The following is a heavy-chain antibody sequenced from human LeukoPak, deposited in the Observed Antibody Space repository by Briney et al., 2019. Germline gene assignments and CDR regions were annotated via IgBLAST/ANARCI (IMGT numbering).Heavy chain of an antibody. J-gene: IGHJ4*02. D-gene: IGHD2/OR15-2a*01. Sequence: GGSLRLSCAASGFTFSSAWMSWVRQAPGKGLEWVANIKQDGSEKYYVDSVKGRFTISRDNAKNSLYLQMNSLRADDTAVYYCARGGTTFEKWGQGTLVTVSS. V-gene: IGHV3-7*01. CDR1: GFTFSSAW. CDR3: ARGGTTFEK. CDR2: IKQDGSEK.